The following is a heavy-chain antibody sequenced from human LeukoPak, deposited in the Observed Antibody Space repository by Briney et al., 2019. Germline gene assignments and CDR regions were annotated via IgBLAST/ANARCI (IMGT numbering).Heavy chain of an antibody. CDR3: AIALAATSVPIDS. Sequence: ASVKVSCKTSGFTFSTSAMQWVRQARGQPLEWIGRIVVGRGNTNYAQEFQGRVTFTRDMSTSTTYMELSGLRSDDTAVYYCAIALAATSVPIDSWGQGTLVTVSS. J-gene: IGHJ5*01. CDR2: IVVGRGNT. CDR1: GFTFSTSA. D-gene: IGHD6-19*01. V-gene: IGHV1-58*02.